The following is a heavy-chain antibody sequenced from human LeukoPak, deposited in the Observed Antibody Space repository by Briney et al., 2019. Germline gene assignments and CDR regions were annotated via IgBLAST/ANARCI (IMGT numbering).Heavy chain of an antibody. V-gene: IGHV4-59*01. J-gene: IGHJ6*03. D-gene: IGHD3-10*01. Sequence: SETLSLTCTVSGGSISSYYWSWIRQPPGKGLEWIGYIYYSGSTYYNPSLRSRVTISVDTSKNQFSLKLSSVTAADTAVYYCARDSKASPGAFQIRGATFMDVWGKGTTVTISS. CDR1: GGSISSYY. CDR3: ARDSKASPGAFQIRGATFMDV. CDR2: IYYSGST.